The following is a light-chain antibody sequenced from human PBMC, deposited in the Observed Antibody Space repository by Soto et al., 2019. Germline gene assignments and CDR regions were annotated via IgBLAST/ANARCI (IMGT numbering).Light chain of an antibody. J-gene: IGLJ3*02. CDR2: EVS. CDR3: SSYTSSSTGV. V-gene: IGLV2-14*01. CDR1: SSDGGGYNY. Sequence: QSVLTQPASVSGSPGQSITISCTGTSSDGGGYNYVSWYQQHPGKAPKLMIYEVSNRPSGVSNRFSGSKSGNTASLTISGLQAEDEADYYCSSYTSSSTGVFGGGTKLTVL.